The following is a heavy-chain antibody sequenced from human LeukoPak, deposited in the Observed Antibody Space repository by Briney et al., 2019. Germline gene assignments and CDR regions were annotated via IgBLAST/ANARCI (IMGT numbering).Heavy chain of an antibody. Sequence: SVKVSCKASGYTFTGYYMHWVRQAPGQGLEWMGGIIPIFGTANYAQKFQGRVTITADESTSTAYMELSSLRSEDTAVYYCHVDYGDYEGFDYWGQGTLVTVSS. CDR1: GYTFTGYY. CDR3: HVDYGDYEGFDY. D-gene: IGHD4-17*01. CDR2: IIPIFGTA. V-gene: IGHV1-69*13. J-gene: IGHJ4*02.